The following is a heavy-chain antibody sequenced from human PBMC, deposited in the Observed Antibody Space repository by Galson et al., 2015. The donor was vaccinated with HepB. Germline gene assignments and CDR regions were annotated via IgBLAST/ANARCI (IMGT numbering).Heavy chain of an antibody. J-gene: IGHJ6*02. Sequence: SLRLSCAASALPCSRYAMHWVRQTPAKGLEWVAAIPYDGTTTHYTDSVKGRFSISRDNSTNTLFRQMDALRVEDTAPYYCASSVASGQGAYPTFSGLEVWGQGTTVTVSS. CDR3: ASSVASGQGAYPTFSGLEV. CDR2: IPYDGTTT. CDR1: ALPCSRYA. D-gene: IGHD2/OR15-2a*01. V-gene: IGHV3-30-3*01.